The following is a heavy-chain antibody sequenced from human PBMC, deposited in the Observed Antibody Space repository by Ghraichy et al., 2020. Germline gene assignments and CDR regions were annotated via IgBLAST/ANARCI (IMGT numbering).Heavy chain of an antibody. CDR2: ISAYNGNT. V-gene: IGHV1-18*01. Sequence: ASVKVSCKASGYTFTSYGISWVRQAPGQGLEWMGWISAYNGNTNYAQKLQGRVTMTTDTSTSTAYMELRSLRSDDTAVYYCARDPSEYSSSWYSYYYYGMDVWGQGTTVTVSS. CDR1: GYTFTSYG. CDR3: ARDPSEYSSSWYSYYYYGMDV. D-gene: IGHD6-13*01. J-gene: IGHJ6*02.